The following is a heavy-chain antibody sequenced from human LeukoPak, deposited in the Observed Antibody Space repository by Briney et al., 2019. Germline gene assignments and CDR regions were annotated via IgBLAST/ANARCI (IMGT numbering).Heavy chain of an antibody. V-gene: IGHV4-59*08. CDR2: IYYSGGT. CDR3: ARSHDSSVLLSFDY. Sequence: SETLSLTCTVSGGSINSYYWSWIRQPPAKVLEWIGYIYYSGGTDYNPSLKSRVTISVDRSKNHFSLQLSSVTAADTAVYYCARSHDSSVLLSFDYWGQGTLVTVSS. CDR1: GGSINSYY. D-gene: IGHD3-22*01. J-gene: IGHJ4*02.